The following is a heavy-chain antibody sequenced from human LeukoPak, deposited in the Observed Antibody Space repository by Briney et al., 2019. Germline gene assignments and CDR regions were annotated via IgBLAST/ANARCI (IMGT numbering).Heavy chain of an antibody. Sequence: TGGSLRLSCAASGFTFSSYSMNWVRQAPGKGLEWVSSISSSSSYIYYADSVKGRFTISRDNAKNSLYLQMNSLRAEDTAVYYCARDGDSSGWYWGDYYYGMDVWGQGTTVTVSS. CDR3: ARDGDSSGWYWGDYYYGMDV. CDR1: GFTFSSYS. D-gene: IGHD6-19*01. CDR2: ISSSSSYI. J-gene: IGHJ6*02. V-gene: IGHV3-21*01.